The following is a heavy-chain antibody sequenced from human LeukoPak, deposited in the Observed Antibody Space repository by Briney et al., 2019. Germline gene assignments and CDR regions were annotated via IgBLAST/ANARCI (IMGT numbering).Heavy chain of an antibody. D-gene: IGHD3-22*01. J-gene: IGHJ4*02. CDR1: GFTLSSHS. CDR3: ARGRRSFYYDSSGYPFDY. Sequence: GGSLRLSCAASGFTLSSHSMNWVRQVPGKGLEWVSSISSSSSYIYYADSVKGRFTISRDDAKNSLYLQMNSLRAEDTAVYYCARGRRSFYYDSSGYPFDYWGQGTLVTVSS. CDR2: ISSSSSYI. V-gene: IGHV3-21*01.